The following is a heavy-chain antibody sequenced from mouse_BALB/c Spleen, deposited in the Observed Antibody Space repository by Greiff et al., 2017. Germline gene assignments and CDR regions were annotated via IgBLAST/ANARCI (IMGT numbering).Heavy chain of an antibody. V-gene: IGHV5-6-5*01. CDR2: ISSGGST. J-gene: IGHJ3*01. CDR1: GFTFSSYA. CDR3: ARGPSPAWFAY. Sequence: EVMLVESGGGLVKPGGSLKLSCAASGFTFSSYAMSWVRQTPEKRLEWVASISSGGSTYYPDSVKGRFTISRDNARNILYLQMSSLRSEDTAMYYCARGPSPAWFAYWGQGTLVTVSA.